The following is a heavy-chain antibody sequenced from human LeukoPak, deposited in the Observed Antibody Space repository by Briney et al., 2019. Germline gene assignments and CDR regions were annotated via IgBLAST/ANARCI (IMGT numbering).Heavy chain of an antibody. Sequence: GGSLRLSCAASGFTFSSYGMHWVRQAPGKGLEGVAVISYDGSNKYYADSVKGRFTISRDNAKTSLYLQMNSLRAEDTAVYYCARHLSGVTGYTYGRGIDYWGXGTLVTVSS. J-gene: IGHJ4*02. D-gene: IGHD5-18*01. CDR3: ARHLSGVTGYTYGRGIDY. V-gene: IGHV3-30*12. CDR2: ISYDGSNK. CDR1: GFTFSSYG.